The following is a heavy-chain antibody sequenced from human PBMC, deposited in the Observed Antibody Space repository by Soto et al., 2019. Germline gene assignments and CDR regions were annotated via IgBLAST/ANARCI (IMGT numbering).Heavy chain of an antibody. Sequence: RASVKVSCKASGYTFTSYGISWVRQAPGQGLEWMGWISAYNGNTNYAQKLQGRVTMTTDTSTSTAYMELRSLRSDDTAVYYCAREGSGWPDYYYYGMDVWGQGTTVTVSS. V-gene: IGHV1-18*01. D-gene: IGHD6-19*01. CDR2: ISAYNGNT. CDR1: GYTFTSYG. J-gene: IGHJ6*02. CDR3: AREGSGWPDYYYYGMDV.